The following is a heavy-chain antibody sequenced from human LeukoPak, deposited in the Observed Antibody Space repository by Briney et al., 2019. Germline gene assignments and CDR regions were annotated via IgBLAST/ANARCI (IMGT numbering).Heavy chain of an antibody. Sequence: GGSLRLSCAASGFIFSSYEMNWVRQAPGKGLEWVSYISSSGSTIYYADSLKGRFTISRDNAQNSLYLQMNSLRAEGTAVYYCARGGNYYGSGGYQEFDYWGQGTLVTVSS. J-gene: IGHJ4*02. CDR1: GFIFSSYE. CDR2: ISSSGSTI. V-gene: IGHV3-48*03. CDR3: ARGGNYYGSGGYQEFDY. D-gene: IGHD3-10*01.